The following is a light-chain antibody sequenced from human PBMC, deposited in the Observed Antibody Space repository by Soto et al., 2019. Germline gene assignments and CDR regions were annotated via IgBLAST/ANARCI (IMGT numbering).Light chain of an antibody. CDR3: HHSFT. CDR2: TAS. J-gene: IGKJ3*01. CDR1: QSVRNNY. Sequence: EIVLTQSPGTLSLSQVERATLSCRASQSVRNNYLAWYQQKPGQAPRLLISTASTRATGIPDRFNGSGSGTDFTLTISRLEPADFAVYYCHHSFTFGPGTKVDIK. V-gene: IGKV3-20*01.